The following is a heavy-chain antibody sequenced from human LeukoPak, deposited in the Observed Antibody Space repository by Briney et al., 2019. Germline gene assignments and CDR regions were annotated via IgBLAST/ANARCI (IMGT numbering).Heavy chain of an antibody. Sequence: GGSLRLSCAASGFSFSNAWMSWVRQAPGKGLEWVGRIKSKSAGGTIEYGAPVKGRFTISRDDSENMLYLQMSSLKTEDTAVYYCTTYDRSGYYSDYWGQGTLVTASS. CDR3: TTYDRSGYYSDY. J-gene: IGHJ4*02. D-gene: IGHD3-22*01. CDR2: IKSKSAGGTI. V-gene: IGHV3-15*01. CDR1: GFSFSNAW.